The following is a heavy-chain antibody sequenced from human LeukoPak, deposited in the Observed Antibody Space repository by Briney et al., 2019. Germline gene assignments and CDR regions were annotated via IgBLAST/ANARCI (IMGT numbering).Heavy chain of an antibody. J-gene: IGHJ3*02. CDR3: ARFVRSIRNLEITMVRGVNDAFDI. CDR1: GGSISSGSYY. Sequence: SETLSLTCTVSGGSISSGSYYWSWIRQPAGKGLEWIGRIYTSGSTNYNPSLKSRVTISVDTSKNQFSLKLSSVTAADTAVYYCARFVRSIRNLEITMVRGVNDAFDIWGQGTMVTVSS. CDR2: IYTSGST. V-gene: IGHV4-61*02. D-gene: IGHD3-10*01.